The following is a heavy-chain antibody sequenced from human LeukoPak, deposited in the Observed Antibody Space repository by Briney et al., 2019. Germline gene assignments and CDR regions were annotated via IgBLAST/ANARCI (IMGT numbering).Heavy chain of an antibody. J-gene: IGHJ4*02. Sequence: ASVKVSCKASGYTFTSYGISWVRQAPGQGLEWMGWINPNSGGTNYAQKFQGRVTMTRDTSISTAYMELSRLRSDDTAVYYCARESGSDSYLGYWGQGTLVTVSS. V-gene: IGHV1-2*02. CDR2: INPNSGGT. CDR3: ARESGSDSYLGY. D-gene: IGHD1-26*01. CDR1: GYTFTSYG.